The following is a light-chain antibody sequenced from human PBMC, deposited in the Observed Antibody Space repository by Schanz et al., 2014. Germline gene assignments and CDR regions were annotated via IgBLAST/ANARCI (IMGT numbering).Light chain of an antibody. Sequence: EIVMTQSPGTLSVSPGERATLSCSAGQSISSNLAWYQHKTGQAPRLLIYGASSRATGIPDRFSGSGSGTDFTLTISSLEPEDFAVYYCQQRSNWLLTFGGGTKVEIK. CDR2: GAS. V-gene: IGKV3-11*01. CDR3: QQRSNWLLT. CDR1: QSISSN. J-gene: IGKJ4*01.